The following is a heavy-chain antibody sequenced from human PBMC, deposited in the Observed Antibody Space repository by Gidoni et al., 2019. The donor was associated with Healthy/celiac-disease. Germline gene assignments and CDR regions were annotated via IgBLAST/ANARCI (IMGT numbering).Heavy chain of an antibody. V-gene: IGHV1-2*04. D-gene: IGHD2-15*01. Sequence: QVQPVQSGAEVKKPGASVKVSCKASGYTFTGYYMHWVRQAPGQGLEWMGWINPNRGGTNYAQKFQGWVTMTRDTSISTAYMELSRLRSDDTAVYYCARAGQGGGPGNDYYYGMDVWGQGTTVTVSS. CDR1: GYTFTGYY. J-gene: IGHJ6*02. CDR2: INPNRGGT. CDR3: ARAGQGGGPGNDYYYGMDV.